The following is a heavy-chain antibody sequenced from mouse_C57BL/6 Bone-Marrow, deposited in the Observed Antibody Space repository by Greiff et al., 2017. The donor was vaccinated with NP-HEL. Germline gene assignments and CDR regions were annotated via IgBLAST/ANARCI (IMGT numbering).Heavy chain of an antibody. V-gene: IGHV3-6*01. CDR2: ISYDGSN. CDR1: GYSITSGYY. CDR3: ARMGRHYAMDY. D-gene: IGHD4-1*01. Sequence: ESGPGLVKPSQSLSLTCSVTGYSITSGYYWNWIRQFPGNKLEWMGYISYDGSNNYNPSLKNRISITRDTSKNQFFLKLNSVTTEDTATYYCARMGRHYAMDYWGQGTSVTVSS. J-gene: IGHJ4*01.